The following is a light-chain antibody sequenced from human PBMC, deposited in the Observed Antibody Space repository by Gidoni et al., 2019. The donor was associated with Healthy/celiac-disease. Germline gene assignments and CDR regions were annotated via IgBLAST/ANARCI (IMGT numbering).Light chain of an antibody. Sequence: DIVLTQSPATLSLSPGERATLSCRASQSVSSYLAWYQPTPGQAPRLLIYDASNRATGIPARFSGSGSGTDFTLTSSSLEPEDFAVYYCQQRSNWPRVTFGPGTKVDIK. CDR2: DAS. V-gene: IGKV3-11*01. CDR1: QSVSSY. CDR3: QQRSNWPRVT. J-gene: IGKJ3*01.